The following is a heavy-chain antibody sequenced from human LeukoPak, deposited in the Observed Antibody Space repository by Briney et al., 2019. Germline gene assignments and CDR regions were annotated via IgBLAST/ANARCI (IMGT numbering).Heavy chain of an antibody. CDR1: GFTFSSYE. D-gene: IGHD2-15*01. V-gene: IGHV3-48*03. J-gene: IGHJ4*02. CDR2: ISSSGSTI. CDR3: ARGPRYCSGGSCYQYDLDY. Sequence: GGSLRLSCAASGFTFSSYEMNWVRQAPGKGLEWVSYISSSGSTIYYADSVKGRFTISRDNAKNSLYLQMNSLRAEDTAVYYCARGPRYCSGGSCYQYDLDYWGQGTLVTVSS.